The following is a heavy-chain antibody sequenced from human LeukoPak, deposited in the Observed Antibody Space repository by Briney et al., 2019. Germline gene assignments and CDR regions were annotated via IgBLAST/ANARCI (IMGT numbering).Heavy chain of an antibody. CDR3: TRNEV. J-gene: IGHJ4*02. CDR2: ISGSGSTT. CDR1: GFTFSDYY. Sequence: GGSLRLSCAASGFTFSDYYMTWMRQAPGKGLEWVSYISGSGSTTHYADSVKGRFTISRDNAKNSLYLQMSSLRAEDTAVYYCTRNEVWGQGTLVTVSS. V-gene: IGHV3-11*04.